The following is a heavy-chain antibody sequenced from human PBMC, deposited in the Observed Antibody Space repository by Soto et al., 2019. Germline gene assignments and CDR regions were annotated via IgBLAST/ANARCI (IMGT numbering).Heavy chain of an antibody. Sequence: PSETLSLTCAVYGGSFSGYYWSWIRQPPGKGLEWIGEINHSGSTNYNPSLKSRVTISVDTSKNQFSLKLSSVTAADTAVYYWARGSPDIVATLDYWGQGTLVTVSS. D-gene: IGHD5-12*01. CDR1: GGSFSGYY. V-gene: IGHV4-34*01. CDR3: ARGSPDIVATLDY. CDR2: INHSGST. J-gene: IGHJ4*02.